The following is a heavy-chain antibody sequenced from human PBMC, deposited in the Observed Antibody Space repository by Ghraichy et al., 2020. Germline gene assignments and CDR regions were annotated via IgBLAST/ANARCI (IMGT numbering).Heavy chain of an antibody. CDR3: ARGPGGNSIDYYGMDV. D-gene: IGHD4-23*01. CDR1: GFTFSSYD. CDR2: IGTAGDT. J-gene: IGHJ6*02. Sequence: GESLNISCAASGFTFSSYDMHWVRQATGKGLEWVSAIGTAGDTYYPGSVKGRFTISRENAKNSLYLQMNSLRAGDTAVYYCARGPGGNSIDYYGMDVWGQGTTVTVSS. V-gene: IGHV3-13*01.